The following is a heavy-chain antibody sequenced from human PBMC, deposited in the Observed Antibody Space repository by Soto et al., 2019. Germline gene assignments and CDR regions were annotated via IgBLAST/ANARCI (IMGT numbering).Heavy chain of an antibody. CDR3: AREETAWPLAYGLDV. V-gene: IGHV3-21*01. Sequence: PGGSLRLSCAASGFTFIGYSMNWVRQAPGKGLEWVASISTRSDIYYADSVKGRFTISRDNAKNSVSLQMNSLRAEDTAVYYCAREETAWPLAYGLDVWGQGTTVTVSS. D-gene: IGHD2-21*02. CDR1: GFTFIGYS. J-gene: IGHJ6*02. CDR2: ISTRSDI.